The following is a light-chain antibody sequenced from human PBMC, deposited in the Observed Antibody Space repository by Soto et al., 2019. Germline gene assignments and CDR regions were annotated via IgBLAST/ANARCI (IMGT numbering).Light chain of an antibody. V-gene: IGLV1-44*01. CDR2: SNN. CDR3: AAWDDSLNGRV. CDR1: SSNIGRNT. J-gene: IGLJ2*01. Sequence: QSVLTQPPSTSGTPGQRVTISCSGSSSNIGRNTVDWYQHLPGTAPKLLIYSNNQRPSGVPDRFSGSKSGTSASLAISGLQSEDEADYCCAAWDDSLNGRVFGGGTKVTVL.